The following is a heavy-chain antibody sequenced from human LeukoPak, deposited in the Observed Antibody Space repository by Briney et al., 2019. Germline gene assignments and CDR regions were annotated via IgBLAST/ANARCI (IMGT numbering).Heavy chain of an antibody. CDR1: GFTLSSYW. CDR2: INTDGSST. CDR3: ARGDGYNFFDY. J-gene: IGHJ4*02. D-gene: IGHD5-24*01. V-gene: IGHV3-74*01. Sequence: PGGSLRLSCVASGFTLSSYWMHWVRQAPGKGLVWVSHINTDGSSTSYADSVKGRFTISRDNSENTLYLQMKSLRAEDTAVYYCARGDGYNFFDYWGQGTLVTVSS.